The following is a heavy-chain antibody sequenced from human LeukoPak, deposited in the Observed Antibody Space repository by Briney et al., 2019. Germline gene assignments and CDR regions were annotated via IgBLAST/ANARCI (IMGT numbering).Heavy chain of an antibody. CDR2: ISGSGGST. D-gene: IGHD6-19*01. V-gene: IGHV3-23*01. J-gene: IGHJ5*02. CDR1: GFTFSSYA. CDR3: AKDEGSGWSNWFDP. Sequence: PGGSLRLSCAASGFTFSSYAMSWVRQAPGKGLEWVSAISGSGGSTYYADPVKGRFTISRDNSKNTLYLQMNSLRAEDTAVYYCAKDEGSGWSNWFDPWGQGTLVTVSS.